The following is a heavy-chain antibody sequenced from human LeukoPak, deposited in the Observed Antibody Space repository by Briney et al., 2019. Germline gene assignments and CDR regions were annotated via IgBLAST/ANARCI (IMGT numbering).Heavy chain of an antibody. CDR1: GGSISSYY. J-gene: IGHJ5*02. D-gene: IGHD6-13*01. V-gene: IGHV4-59*01. Sequence: SETLSLTCTVSGGSISSYYWSWIRQPPGKGLEWIGYIYYSGSTNYNPSLKSRVTISVDTSKNQFSLKLSSVTAADTAVYYCARSLDRIAAAGTVEWFDPWGQGTLVTVSS. CDR2: IYYSGST. CDR3: ARSLDRIAAAGTVEWFDP.